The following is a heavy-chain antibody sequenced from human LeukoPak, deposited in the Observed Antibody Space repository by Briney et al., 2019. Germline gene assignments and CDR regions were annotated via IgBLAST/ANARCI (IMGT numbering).Heavy chain of an antibody. V-gene: IGHV1-2*02. CDR2: INPNSGGT. CDR3: ATAAYGSGSYYNVAEYFQH. J-gene: IGHJ1*01. CDR1: GYTFTGYY. D-gene: IGHD3-10*01. Sequence: GASVKVSCKASGYTFTGYYMHWVRQAPGQGLEWMGWINPNSGGTNYAQKLQGRVTMTTDTSTSTAYMELRSLRSDDTAVYYCATAAYGSGSYYNVAEYFQHWGQGTLVTVSS.